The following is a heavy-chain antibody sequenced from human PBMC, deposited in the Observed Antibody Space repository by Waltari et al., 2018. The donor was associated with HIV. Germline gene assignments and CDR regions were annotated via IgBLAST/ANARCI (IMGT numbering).Heavy chain of an antibody. CDR3: ARSDSGWDY. Sequence: EVQLEESGGGLVQPGGSLRLSCAASGFKFSSYWMTWVRQAPGKGLEWVAKIKEDGSEKYYVDSAKGRFSISRDNAKNSLYLQMTSLRVEDTAVYYCARSDSGWDYWGQGTLVTVSS. J-gene: IGHJ4*02. V-gene: IGHV3-7*01. CDR2: IKEDGSEK. CDR1: GFKFSSYW. D-gene: IGHD3-22*01.